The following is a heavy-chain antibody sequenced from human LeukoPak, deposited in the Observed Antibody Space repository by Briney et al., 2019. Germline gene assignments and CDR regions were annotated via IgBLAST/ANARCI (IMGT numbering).Heavy chain of an antibody. CDR3: ARGSTYYYDSSGYYDAFDI. Sequence: ASVKVSCKASGYTFTGYYMHWVRQAPGQGLEWMGWINPNSGGTNYAQKFQGRVTMTRDTSISTAYMELSRLGSDDTAVYYCARGSTYYYDSSGYYDAFDIWGQGTMVTVSS. J-gene: IGHJ3*02. D-gene: IGHD3-22*01. CDR2: INPNSGGT. CDR1: GYTFTGYY. V-gene: IGHV1-2*02.